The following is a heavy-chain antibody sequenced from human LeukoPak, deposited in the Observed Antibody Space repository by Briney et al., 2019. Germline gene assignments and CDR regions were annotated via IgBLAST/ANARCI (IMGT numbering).Heavy chain of an antibody. CDR3: ARSQANEGMGY. CDR1: GGSISSYY. V-gene: IGHV4-59*08. Sequence: SETLSLTCTVSGGSISSYYWSWIRQPPGKGLEWIGYIYYSGSTNYNPSLKSRVTISLDTSKNQFSLKLSSVTAADTAVYYCARSQANEGMGYWGQGALVTVSS. CDR2: IYYSGST. D-gene: IGHD3-10*01. J-gene: IGHJ4*02.